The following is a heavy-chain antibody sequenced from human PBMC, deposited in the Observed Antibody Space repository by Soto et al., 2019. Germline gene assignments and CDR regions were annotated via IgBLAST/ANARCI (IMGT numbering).Heavy chain of an antibody. J-gene: IGHJ4*02. CDR1: GFTFSSYA. V-gene: IGHV3-30-3*01. D-gene: IGHD2-2*01. Sequence: GGSLRLSCAASGFTFSSYAMHWVRQAPGKGLEWVAVISYDGSNKYYADSVKGRFTISRDNSKNTLYLQMNSLRAEDTAVYYCARDGIVVVPADKGTYYFDYWGQGTLVTVSS. CDR3: ARDGIVVVPADKGTYYFDY. CDR2: ISYDGSNK.